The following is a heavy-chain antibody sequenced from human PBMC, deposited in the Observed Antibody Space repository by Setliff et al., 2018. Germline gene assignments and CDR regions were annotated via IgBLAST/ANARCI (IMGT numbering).Heavy chain of an antibody. J-gene: IGHJ5*02. D-gene: IGHD2-8*01. Sequence: ASVKVSCKASGYTFSNYGITWVRQAPGQGLEWMGWISAYSGNTKYAQKLQGRVTMTTDTSTTTAYLELRSLTSDDTAVYYCERLVRYCTATACQRTSGDDLWGQGTLVTVSS. V-gene: IGHV1-18*01. CDR1: GYTFSNYG. CDR2: ISAYSGNT. CDR3: ERLVRYCTATACQRTSGDDL.